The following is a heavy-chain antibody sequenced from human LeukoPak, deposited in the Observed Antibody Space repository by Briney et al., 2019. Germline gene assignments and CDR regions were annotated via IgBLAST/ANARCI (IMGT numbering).Heavy chain of an antibody. CDR3: ARVITMVRGVIITPGYFDY. Sequence: SETLSLTCAVYGGSFSGYYWSWIRQPPGKGLEWIGSIYYSGSTYYNPSLKSRVTISVDTSKNQFSLKLSSVTAADTAVYYCARVITMVRGVIITPGYFDYWGQGTLVTVSS. V-gene: IGHV4-34*01. CDR2: IYYSGST. CDR1: GGSFSGYY. D-gene: IGHD3-10*01. J-gene: IGHJ4*02.